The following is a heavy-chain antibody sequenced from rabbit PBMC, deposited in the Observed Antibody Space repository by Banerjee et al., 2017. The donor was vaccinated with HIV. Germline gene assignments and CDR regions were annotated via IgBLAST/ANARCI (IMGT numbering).Heavy chain of an antibody. Sequence: QSLGESGGDLVKPGASLTLTCTASGFSFIRRYHMCWVRQAPGKGLEWIACIYAGSSGSTYYASWAKGRFTISKTSSTTVTLQMTSLTAADTATYFCARDDHSASGYDYHLWGQGTLVTVS. CDR1: GFSFIRRYH. D-gene: IGHD6-1*01. CDR3: ARDDHSASGYDYHL. V-gene: IGHV1S40*01. J-gene: IGHJ3*01. CDR2: IYAGSSGST.